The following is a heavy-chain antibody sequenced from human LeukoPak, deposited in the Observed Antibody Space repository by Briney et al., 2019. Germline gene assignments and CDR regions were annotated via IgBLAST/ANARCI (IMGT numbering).Heavy chain of an antibody. Sequence: PGGSLRLSCAASGFTISSDWMNWVRQAPGKGLEWVANIKEDGSEKYYVDSVKGRFTISRDNAKNSLYLQMNSLRAEDTAVYYCARELRYSDWLSNYYYYGMDVWGQGTTVTVSS. CDR2: IKEDGSEK. J-gene: IGHJ6*02. CDR1: GFTISSDW. V-gene: IGHV3-7*01. CDR3: ARELRYSDWLSNYYYYGMDV. D-gene: IGHD3-9*01.